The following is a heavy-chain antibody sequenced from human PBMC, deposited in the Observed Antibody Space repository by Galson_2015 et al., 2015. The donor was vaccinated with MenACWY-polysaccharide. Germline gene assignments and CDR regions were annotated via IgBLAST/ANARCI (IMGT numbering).Heavy chain of an antibody. J-gene: IGHJ4*02. V-gene: IGHV3-21*01. CDR2: ISSSSTYI. CDR3: AREDGGGYYQLDY. CDR1: GFTFSRYV. Sequence: SLRLSCAASGFTFSRYVMTWVRQAPGRGLEWVSSISSSSTYIYYADSVKGRFTISRDNAKNSLYLQMNSLRVEDTAVYYCAREDGGGYYQLDYWGQGTLVTVS. D-gene: IGHD3-22*01.